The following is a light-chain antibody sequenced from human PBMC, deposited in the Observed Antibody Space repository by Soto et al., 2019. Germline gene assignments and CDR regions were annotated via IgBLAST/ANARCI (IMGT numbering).Light chain of an antibody. CDR3: CSYADGSTYV. CDR1: TSDVGSFNL. J-gene: IGLJ1*01. CDR2: EGS. V-gene: IGLV2-23*01. Sequence: QSALTQPASVSGSPGQSITISCTGITSDVGSFNLVSWYQHHPGKAPKVMIYEGSKRPSGVSNRFSGSKSGNTASLTISGLQAEDEADYYCCSYADGSTYVFGSGTKVTVL.